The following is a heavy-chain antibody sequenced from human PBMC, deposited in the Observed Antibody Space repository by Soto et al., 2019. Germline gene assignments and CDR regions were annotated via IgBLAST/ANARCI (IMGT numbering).Heavy chain of an antibody. D-gene: IGHD4-17*01. CDR3: ARAASTTVTPDRVAFDI. Sequence: ASVKVSCKASGYTFTSYDINWVRQATGQGLELMGWMNPNSGNTGYAQKFQGRVTMTRNTSISTAYMEPSGLRSEDTAVYYCARAASTTVTPDRVAFDIWGQGTMVTVSS. CDR1: GYTFTSYD. J-gene: IGHJ3*02. V-gene: IGHV1-8*01. CDR2: MNPNSGNT.